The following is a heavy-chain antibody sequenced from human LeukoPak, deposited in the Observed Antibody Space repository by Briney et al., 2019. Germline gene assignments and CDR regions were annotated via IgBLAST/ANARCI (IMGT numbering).Heavy chain of an antibody. D-gene: IGHD6-6*01. CDR1: GGSISSYY. Sequence: SETLSLTCTVSGGSISSYYWSWIRQPPGKGLEWIGYIYYSGSTNYNPSLKSRVTMSVDTSKNQFSLKLSSVTAADTAVYYCARGYSSSFPFDYWGQGTLVTVSS. CDR2: IYYSGST. CDR3: ARGYSSSFPFDY. V-gene: IGHV4-59*01. J-gene: IGHJ4*02.